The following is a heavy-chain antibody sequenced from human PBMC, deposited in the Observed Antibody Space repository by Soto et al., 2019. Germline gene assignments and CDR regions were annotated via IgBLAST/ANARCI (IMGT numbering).Heavy chain of an antibody. CDR2: INAGNGNT. V-gene: IGHV1-3*01. Sequence: QVQLVQSGAEVKKPGASVKISCKASGYTFTKYAIHWVRQAPGQRLEWLGWINAGNGNTKDSQKLEGRVIITRDTSASTAYMEQSSLRSEDTAVYYCTRGRYFDWPTWNYGMDVWGQGTTVTVSS. CDR3: TRGRYFDWPTWNYGMDV. CDR1: GYTFTKYA. J-gene: IGHJ6*02. D-gene: IGHD3-9*01.